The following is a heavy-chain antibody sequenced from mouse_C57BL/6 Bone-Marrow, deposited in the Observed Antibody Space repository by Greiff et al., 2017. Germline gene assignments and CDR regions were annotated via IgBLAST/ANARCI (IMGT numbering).Heavy chain of an antibody. J-gene: IGHJ2*01. CDR3: ARWGLYYFDY. CDR1: GYTFTDYY. V-gene: IGHV1-26*01. D-gene: IGHD1-1*01. Sequence: EVQLQQSGPELVKPGASVKISCKASGYTFTDYYMNWVKQSHGKSLEWIGDLNPNNGGTSYNQKFKGKATLTVDKSSSTAYLELRSLTSEDSAVYYCARWGLYYFDYWGQGTTLTVSS. CDR2: LNPNNGGT.